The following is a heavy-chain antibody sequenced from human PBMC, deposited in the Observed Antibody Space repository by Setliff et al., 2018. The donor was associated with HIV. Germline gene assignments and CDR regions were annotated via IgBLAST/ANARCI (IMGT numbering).Heavy chain of an antibody. CDR1: GFTFSGYG. CDR2: ISAGGGGT. D-gene: IGHD6-19*01. CDR3: AKHRSIGVAGYDAFDI. V-gene: IGHV3-23*01. J-gene: IGHJ3*02. Sequence: GSLRLSCAVPGFTFSGYGMSWVRQASGKGLEWVSGISAGGGGTNYADSVKGRFTISRDNSKNTLYLQMNSLRAEDTAVYYCAKHRSIGVAGYDAFDIWGQGTMVTVSS.